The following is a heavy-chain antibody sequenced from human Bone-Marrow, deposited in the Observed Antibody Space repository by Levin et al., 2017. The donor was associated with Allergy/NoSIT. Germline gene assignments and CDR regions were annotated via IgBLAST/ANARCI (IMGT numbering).Heavy chain of an antibody. CDR1: GFTFSSHA. D-gene: IGHD3-9*01. CDR3: AKVATDYDVLTAYFDS. J-gene: IGHJ4*02. V-gene: IGHV3-23*01. Sequence: SCGASGFTFSSHAMTWVRQAPGKGLEWVSTISRGGGSTYYLDSVKGRFTISRDNSNNTLFLQMNSLRAEDTAVYYCAKVATDYDVLTAYFDSWGQGSLVTVSS. CDR2: ISRGGGST.